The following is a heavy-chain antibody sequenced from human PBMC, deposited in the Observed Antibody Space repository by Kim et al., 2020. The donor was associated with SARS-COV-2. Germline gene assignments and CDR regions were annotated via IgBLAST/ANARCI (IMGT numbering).Heavy chain of an antibody. V-gene: IGHV1-24*01. CDR1: GYTLTELS. CDR2: FDPEDGET. J-gene: IGHJ3*02. D-gene: IGHD3-22*01. Sequence: ASVKVSCKVSGYTLTELSMHWVRQAPGKGLEWMGGFDPEDGETIYAQKFQGRVTMTEDTSTDTAYMELSSLRSEDTAVYYCATGTKNYYYDSSGYYYDAFDIWGQGTMVTVSS. CDR3: ATGTKNYYYDSSGYYYDAFDI.